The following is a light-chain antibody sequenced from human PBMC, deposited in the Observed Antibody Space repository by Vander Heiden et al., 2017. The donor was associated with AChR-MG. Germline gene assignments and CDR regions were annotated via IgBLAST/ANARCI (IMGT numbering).Light chain of an antibody. V-gene: IGLV1-44*01. J-gene: IGLJ2*01. CDR1: SSNIRRNT. CDR2: NNY. CDR3: AAWDASLNGPG. Sequence: QSLLTQAASASGTPGQSVTISCSGSSSNIRRNTVNWYQQVPGTAPKLLIYNNYQRPSGVPDRFSGSKSGTTASLAIRGLQSEDEADYYCAAWDASLNGPGFGGGTRLTVL.